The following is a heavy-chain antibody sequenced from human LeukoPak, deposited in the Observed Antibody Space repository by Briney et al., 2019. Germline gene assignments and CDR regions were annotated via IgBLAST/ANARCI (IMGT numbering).Heavy chain of an antibody. CDR3: ARGLMAPNN. D-gene: IGHD5-24*01. CDR1: GGSITRSNYC. CDR2: VTYSGTT. J-gene: IGHJ4*02. Sequence: SETLSLTCSVSGGSITRSNYCWGWVRQFPGKGLEWIGVVTYSGTTYSNPSLKGRVAMTIDTSRSQFSLKLSSVTAADTAVYYCARGLMAPNNWGQGTLVTVSS. V-gene: IGHV4-39*01.